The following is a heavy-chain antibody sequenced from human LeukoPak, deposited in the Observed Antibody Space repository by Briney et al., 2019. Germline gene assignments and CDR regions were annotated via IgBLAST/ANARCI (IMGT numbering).Heavy chain of an antibody. CDR3: ARRSGSGAFDI. Sequence: ASVKVSCKASGYTFTDYYMHWVRQAPGQGFEWMGGINAMSGRTNYAQKFQGRVTMTRDTSISTAYMELSSPRSDDTSVYYCARRSGSGAFDIWGQGTMVTGSS. J-gene: IGHJ3*02. CDR2: INAMSGRT. CDR1: GYTFTDYY. D-gene: IGHD3-3*01. V-gene: IGHV1-2*02.